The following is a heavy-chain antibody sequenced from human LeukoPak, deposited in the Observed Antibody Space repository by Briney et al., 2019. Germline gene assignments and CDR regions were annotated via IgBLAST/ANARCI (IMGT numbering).Heavy chain of an antibody. CDR2: ISSSSRYT. J-gene: IGHJ6*02. Sequence: PGGSLRLSCAASGFTFSSYRMNWVRQAPGKGLEWVSYISSSSRYTDYADSVKGRFTISRDNAKNSVYLQMDSLRAEDTAVYYCARGHYGMDVWGQGTTVTVSS. V-gene: IGHV3-21*05. CDR3: ARGHYGMDV. CDR1: GFTFSSYR.